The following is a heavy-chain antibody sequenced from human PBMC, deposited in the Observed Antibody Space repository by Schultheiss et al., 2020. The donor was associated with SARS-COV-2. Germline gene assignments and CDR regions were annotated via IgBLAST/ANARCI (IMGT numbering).Heavy chain of an antibody. J-gene: IGHJ6*02. CDR3: ARMTTVGNYYYYYGMDV. CDR1: GGSISSSSYY. D-gene: IGHD4-23*01. Sequence: SETLSLTCTVSGGSISSSSYYWGWIRQPPGKGLEWIGSIYYSGSTYYNPSLKSRVTISVDTSKNQFSLKLSSVTAADTAVYYCARMTTVGNYYYYYGMDVWGQGTTVTVSS. V-gene: IGHV4-39*07. CDR2: IYYSGST.